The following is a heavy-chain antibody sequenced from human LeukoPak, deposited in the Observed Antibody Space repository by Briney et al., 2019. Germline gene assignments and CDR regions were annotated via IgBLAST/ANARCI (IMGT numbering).Heavy chain of an antibody. J-gene: IGHJ4*02. D-gene: IGHD3-9*01. CDR3: ARDTHDILTGHCDY. V-gene: IGHV3-30-3*01. CDR1: GFTFSSYA. CDR2: ISYDGSNK. Sequence: GGSLRLSCAASGFTFSSYAMHWVRQAPGKGLEWVAVISYDGSNKYYADSVKGRFTISRDNSKNTLYLQMNSLRAEDTAVYYCARDTHDILTGHCDYWGQGTLVTVSS.